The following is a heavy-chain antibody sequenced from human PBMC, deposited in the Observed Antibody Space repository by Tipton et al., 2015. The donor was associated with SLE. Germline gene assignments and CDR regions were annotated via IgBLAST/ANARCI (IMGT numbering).Heavy chain of an antibody. D-gene: IGHD1-26*01. CDR2: MYHSGST. CDR3: ARDTDSDVLAAFDY. CDR1: DYSISSGYF. V-gene: IGHV4-38-2*02. J-gene: IGHJ4*02. Sequence: TLSLTCAVSDYSISSGYFWGWIRQPPGKGLEWIGSMYHSGSTYYNPSLKSRVTISVDTSKNQFSLKLSSVTAADTALYYCARDTDSDVLAAFDYWGPGTLVTVSP.